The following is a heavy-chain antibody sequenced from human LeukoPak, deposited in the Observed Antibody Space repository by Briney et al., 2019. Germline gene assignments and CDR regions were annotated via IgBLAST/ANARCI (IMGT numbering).Heavy chain of an antibody. J-gene: IGHJ4*02. Sequence: SETLSLTCAVYGGSFTTYYWSWIRQPPGKGLEWIGEINHSGTTNYNPSLKSRVTISVDTSKNQLSLKLSSVTDADTAVYYCARGLLRFPQYWGQGTLVTVSS. CDR3: ARGLLRFPQY. CDR2: INHSGTT. V-gene: IGHV4-34*01. CDR1: GGSFTTYY. D-gene: IGHD4-17*01.